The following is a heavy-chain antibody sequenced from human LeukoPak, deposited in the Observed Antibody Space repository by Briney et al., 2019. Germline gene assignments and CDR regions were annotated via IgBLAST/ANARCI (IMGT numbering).Heavy chain of an antibody. CDR1: GYSFINYG. CDR3: ARGAYCGGDCSSSDSFDI. Sequence: ASVKVSCKAFGYSFINYGVSWVRQAPGQGLEWMGWISAYNGNTNYAQNLQGRVTMSTDTPTNTAYLELRTLTSDDTAVYYCARGAYCGGDCSSSDSFDIWGQGTMVSVSS. J-gene: IGHJ3*02. V-gene: IGHV1-18*01. CDR2: ISAYNGNT. D-gene: IGHD2-21*02.